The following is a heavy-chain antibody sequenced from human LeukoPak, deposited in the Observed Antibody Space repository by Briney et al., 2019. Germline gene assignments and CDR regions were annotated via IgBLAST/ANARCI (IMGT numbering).Heavy chain of an antibody. CDR1: GFTFSSYE. V-gene: IGHV3-48*03. CDR2: ISSSGSTI. J-gene: IGHJ4*02. D-gene: IGHD6-19*01. Sequence: GGSLRLSCAASGFTFSSYEMNWVRQAPGKGLEWVSYISSSGSTIYYADSVKGRFTISRDNAKNSLYLQMNSLRAEDTAVYYCARVGIAVAGLDYWGQGTLVTVSS. CDR3: ARVGIAVAGLDY.